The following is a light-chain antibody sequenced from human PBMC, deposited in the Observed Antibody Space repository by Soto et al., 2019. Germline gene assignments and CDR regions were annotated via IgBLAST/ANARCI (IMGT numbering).Light chain of an antibody. J-gene: IGKJ4*01. CDR3: QQFNNSALT. CDR1: QGISSA. CDR2: DAS. V-gene: IGKV1D-13*01. Sequence: AIQLTQSPSSLSASVGDRVTITCRASQGISSALAWYQQKPGKAPKLLIYDASSVESGVPSRFSGSGSGTDFTLTISSLQPEDFATYYCQQFNNSALTFGGGPKVEIK.